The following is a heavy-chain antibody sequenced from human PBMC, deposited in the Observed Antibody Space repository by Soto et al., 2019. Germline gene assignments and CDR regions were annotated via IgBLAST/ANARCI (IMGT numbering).Heavy chain of an antibody. CDR2: IYYSGST. V-gene: IGHV4-30-4*01. CDR3: ARERPDGARLDP. D-gene: IGHD6-6*01. J-gene: IGHJ5*02. Sequence: QVQLQESGPGLVKPSQTLSLTCTVSGGSISSGDYYWSWIRQPPGKGLEWIGYIYYSGSTYYNPSLKSRVTISVDTSKNQXSLKLSSMTAADTAVYYCARERPDGARLDPWGQGTLVTVSS. CDR1: GGSISSGDYY.